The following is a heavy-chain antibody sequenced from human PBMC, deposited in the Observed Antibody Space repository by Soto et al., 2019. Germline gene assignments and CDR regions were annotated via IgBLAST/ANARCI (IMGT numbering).Heavy chain of an antibody. CDR1: GFTFSSYA. J-gene: IGHJ6*03. Sequence: EVQLLESGGGLVQPGGSLRLSCAASGFTFSSYAMSWVRQAPGKGLEWVSAISGSGGSTYYADSVKGRFTISRDNSKNTLYLQMNSLRAEDTAVYYCAKDHWQIQLVNYYYMDVWGKGTTVTVSS. CDR2: ISGSGGST. V-gene: IGHV3-23*01. D-gene: IGHD5-18*01. CDR3: AKDHWQIQLVNYYYMDV.